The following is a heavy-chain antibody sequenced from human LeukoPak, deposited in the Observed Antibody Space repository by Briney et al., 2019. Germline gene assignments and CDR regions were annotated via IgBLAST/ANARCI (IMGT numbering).Heavy chain of an antibody. Sequence: PGGSLRLSCSASGFTFSNYWMTWVRQSPGKGLEWVAIIKHDGSDKYCVDSVKGRFTISRDNAKNSLYLRMSSLRAEDTAVYYCARGGHRQKEFWGQGTLVTVSS. V-gene: IGHV3-7*01. D-gene: IGHD3-10*01. J-gene: IGHJ4*02. CDR3: ARGGHRQKEF. CDR1: GFTFSNYW. CDR2: IKHDGSDK.